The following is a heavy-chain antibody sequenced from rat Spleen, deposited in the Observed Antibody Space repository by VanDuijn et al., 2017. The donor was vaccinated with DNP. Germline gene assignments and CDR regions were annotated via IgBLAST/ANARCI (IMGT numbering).Heavy chain of an antibody. Sequence: EVRLQESGPGLVRPSLSLSLTCSVTGYSITTNYWGWIRKFPGNTMEWIGHIHFSGSTNYNPSLKSRISITRDTSKNQFFLQVNSITTEDTATYYCARSTDCGCNWDYWGQGVMVPVSS. V-gene: IGHV3-1*01. J-gene: IGHJ2*01. CDR3: ARSTDCGCNWDY. D-gene: IGHD1-4*01. CDR1: GYSITTNY. CDR2: IHFSGST.